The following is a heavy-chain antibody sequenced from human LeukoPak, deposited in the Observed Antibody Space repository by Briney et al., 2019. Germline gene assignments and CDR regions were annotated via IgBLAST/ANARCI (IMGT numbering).Heavy chain of an antibody. D-gene: IGHD6-13*01. CDR1: GGSISSYY. V-gene: IGHV4-59*01. J-gene: IGHJ3*02. CDR2: IYYSGST. Sequence: SETLSLTCTVSGGSISSYYWSWIRQPPGKGLEWIGYIYYSGSTNYNPSLKSRVTISVDTSKNQFSLKLSSVTAADTAVYYCARDYSSSWYGAFDIWGQGTMVTVSS. CDR3: ARDYSSSWYGAFDI.